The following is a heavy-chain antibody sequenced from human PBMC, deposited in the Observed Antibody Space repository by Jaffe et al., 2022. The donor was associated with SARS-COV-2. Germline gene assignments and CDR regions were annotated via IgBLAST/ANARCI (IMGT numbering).Heavy chain of an antibody. CDR3: ARELGATRDYFDY. D-gene: IGHD1-26*01. Sequence: VQLVESGGGVVQPGRSLRLSCAASGFTFNNYAVHWVRQAPGKGLEWVAVLSYDGSTKFYADSVKGRFTVSRDDSKNTLYLQMNSLRAEDTAVYYCARELGATRDYFDYWGQGTLVTVSS. CDR2: LSYDGSTK. V-gene: IGHV3-30-3*01. CDR1: GFTFNNYA. J-gene: IGHJ4*02.